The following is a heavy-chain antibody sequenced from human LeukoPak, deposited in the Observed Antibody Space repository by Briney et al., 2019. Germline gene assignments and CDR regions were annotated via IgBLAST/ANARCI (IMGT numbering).Heavy chain of an antibody. CDR3: ARGYYYGSSGYYIDY. D-gene: IGHD3-22*01. Sequence: SETLSLTCTVSGGSISSYYWSWIRQPPGKGLEWIGYIYYSGSTNYNPSLRSRVTISVDTSKNQFSLKLSSVTAADTAVYYCARGYYYGSSGYYIDYWGQGTLVTVSS. J-gene: IGHJ4*02. V-gene: IGHV4-59*01. CDR1: GGSISSYY. CDR2: IYYSGST.